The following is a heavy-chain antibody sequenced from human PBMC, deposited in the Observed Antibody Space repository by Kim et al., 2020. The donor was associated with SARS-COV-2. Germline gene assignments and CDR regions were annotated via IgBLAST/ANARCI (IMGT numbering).Heavy chain of an antibody. D-gene: IGHD2-15*01. Sequence: LKSRVTISVDTSKNQFSLKLSSVTAADTAVYYCARGTRGVVVVAGPNFDYWGQGTLVTVSS. V-gene: IGHV4-34*01. CDR3: ARGTRGVVVVAGPNFDY. J-gene: IGHJ4*02.